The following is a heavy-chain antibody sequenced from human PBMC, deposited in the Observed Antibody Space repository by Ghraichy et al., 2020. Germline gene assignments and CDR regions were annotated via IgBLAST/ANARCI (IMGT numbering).Heavy chain of an antibody. D-gene: IGHD7-27*01. CDR3: ARQYPNWGLGDYFDY. CDR1: GGSISSSSYY. V-gene: IGHV4-39*01. Sequence: SETLSLTCTVSGGSISSSSYYWGWIRQPPGKGLEWIGSIYYSGSTYYNPSPKSRVTISVDTSKNQFSLKLSSVTAADTAVYYCARQYPNWGLGDYFDYWGQGTLVTVSS. CDR2: IYYSGST. J-gene: IGHJ4*02.